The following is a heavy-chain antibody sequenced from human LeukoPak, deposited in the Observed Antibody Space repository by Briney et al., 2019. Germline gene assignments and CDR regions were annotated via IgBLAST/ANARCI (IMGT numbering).Heavy chain of an antibody. CDR2: IYTSGST. CDR1: GGSISSYY. D-gene: IGHD5-12*01. CDR3: ASGPRGFYYYYGMDV. Sequence: SETLSLTCTVSGGSISSYYWSWIRQPAGKGPEWIGRIYTSGSTNYNPSLKSRVTMSVDTSKNQFSLKLSSVTAADTAVYYCASGPRGFYYYYGMDVWGQGTTVTVSS. V-gene: IGHV4-4*07. J-gene: IGHJ6*02.